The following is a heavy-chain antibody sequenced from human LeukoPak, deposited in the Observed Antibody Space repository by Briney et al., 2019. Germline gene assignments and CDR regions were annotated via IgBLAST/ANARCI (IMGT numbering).Heavy chain of an antibody. CDR1: GGSISSGGYS. CDR2: IYHSGST. J-gene: IGHJ5*02. D-gene: IGHD3-10*01. Sequence: PSETLSLTCAVSGGSISSGGYSWSWIRQPPGKGLEWIGYIYHSGSTYYNPSLKSQVTISVDRSKNQFSLKLSSVTAADTAVYYCARAPMVRGVIIGWFDPWGQGTLVTVSS. V-gene: IGHV4-30-2*01. CDR3: ARAPMVRGVIIGWFDP.